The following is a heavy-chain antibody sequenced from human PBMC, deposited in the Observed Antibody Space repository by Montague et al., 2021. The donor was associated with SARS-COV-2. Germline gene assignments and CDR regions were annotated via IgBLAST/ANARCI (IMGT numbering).Heavy chain of an antibody. Sequence: TLSLTCAVYGGSISSDSYYWSWIPQPAGKGLEWIRSIYTSGTTNSTPSLKVRVTISIDTSKNQFSLTVNSVTAADTAMYYCARAPGLAGYSAGLGYWGQGTLVTVSS. J-gene: IGHJ4*02. V-gene: IGHV4-61*02. D-gene: IGHD3-16*01. CDR2: IYTSGTT. CDR1: GGSISSDSYY. CDR3: ARAPGLAGYSAGLGY.